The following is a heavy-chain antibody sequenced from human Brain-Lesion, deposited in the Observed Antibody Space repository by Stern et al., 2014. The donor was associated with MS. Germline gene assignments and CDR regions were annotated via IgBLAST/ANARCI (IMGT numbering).Heavy chain of an antibody. Sequence: VQLVESGPGLVKPSETLSLTCTVSGGSISSSTYYWAWIRQPPGKGLEWIGNIYYSGFTSYNPSLKSRVTISLDMSKNQFSLKLSSVTAADTAIYYCARHDSVPRPSQLYSARDRGPGYFDYWGQGTLVTVSS. V-gene: IGHV4-39*01. CDR3: ARHDSVPRPSQLYSARDRGPGYFDY. J-gene: IGHJ4*02. CDR1: GGSISSSTYY. D-gene: IGHD1-26*01. CDR2: IYYSGFT.